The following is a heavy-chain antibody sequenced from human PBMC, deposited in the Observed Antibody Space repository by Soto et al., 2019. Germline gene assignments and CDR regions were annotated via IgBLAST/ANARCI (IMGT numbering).Heavy chain of an antibody. CDR2: ISVYSGNT. CDR3: ARSRSIALENDY. CDR1: GYTFISYG. Sequence: GASVKVSCKASGYTFISYGINWVRQAPGQGLEWMGWISVYSGNTNYAQKVQGRVTMTTDTSTSTTYMELGSLRSDDTAVYYCARSRSIALENDYWGQGTLVTVSS. D-gene: IGHD6-6*01. J-gene: IGHJ4*02. V-gene: IGHV1-18*01.